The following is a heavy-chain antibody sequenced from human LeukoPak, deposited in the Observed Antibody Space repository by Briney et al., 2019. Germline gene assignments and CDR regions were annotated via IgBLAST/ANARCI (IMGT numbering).Heavy chain of an antibody. CDR3: ARDLWFGEDYYYMDV. Sequence: ASVKVSCKASGYTFTSYYMHWVRQAPGQGLEWMGIINPSGGNTSYAQKFQGRVTMTRDMSTSTVYMELSSLRSEDTAVYYCARDLWFGEDYYYMDVWGKGTTVTISS. CDR1: GYTFTSYY. CDR2: INPSGGNT. J-gene: IGHJ6*03. D-gene: IGHD3-10*01. V-gene: IGHV1-46*01.